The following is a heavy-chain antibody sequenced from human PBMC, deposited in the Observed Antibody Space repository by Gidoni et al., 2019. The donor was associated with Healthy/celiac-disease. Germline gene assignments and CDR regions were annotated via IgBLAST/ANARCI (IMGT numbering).Heavy chain of an antibody. V-gene: IGHV6-1*01. CDR1: GDSVSSNSDA. CDR3: ASGGNEDTAMVHYFDY. D-gene: IGHD5-18*01. Sequence: QVQLQQSGPGLVKHSQTLSLTCAISGDSVSSNSDAWNWIRPSPSRGLEWLGRTYYRSKWYNDYAVSVKSRITINPDTSKNQFSLQLNSVTPEDTAVYYCASGGNEDTAMVHYFDYWGQGTLVTVSS. J-gene: IGHJ4*02. CDR2: TYYRSKWYN.